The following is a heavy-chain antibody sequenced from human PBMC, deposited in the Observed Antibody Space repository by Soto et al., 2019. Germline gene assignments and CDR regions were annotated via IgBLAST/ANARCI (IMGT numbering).Heavy chain of an antibody. Sequence: ASVKVSRKASGKTYTSYYMNWGRQAPGQGLEWLGIINPSGGYTTYAQRFLGRVTMTTDTSTSTAYMELRSLRSDDTAVYYCARAVDDILTGIYDAFDIWGQGTMVTVSS. CDR1: GKTYTSYY. V-gene: IGHV1-46*01. CDR3: ARAVDDILTGIYDAFDI. J-gene: IGHJ3*02. CDR2: INPSGGYT. D-gene: IGHD3-9*01.